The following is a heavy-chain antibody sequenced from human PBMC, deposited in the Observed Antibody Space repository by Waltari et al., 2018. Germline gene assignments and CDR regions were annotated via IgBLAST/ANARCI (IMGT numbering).Heavy chain of an antibody. CDR1: GGSMNTYY. V-gene: IGHV4-59*08. Sequence: QVQLQESGPGLVKPSETLSLTCAVSGGSMNTYYWSWIRQPPGKGLQWIGYIYYTGTTTYNPSLTSRVTISLDTSNNQFSLNLNSVTATDTAVYYCAGSIVGATADYWGQGTLVTVSS. J-gene: IGHJ4*02. D-gene: IGHD1-26*01. CDR3: AGSIVGATADY. CDR2: IYYTGTT.